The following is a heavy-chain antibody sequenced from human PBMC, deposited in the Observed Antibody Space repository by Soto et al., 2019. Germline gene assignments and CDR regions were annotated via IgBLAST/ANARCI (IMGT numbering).Heavy chain of an antibody. J-gene: IGHJ4*02. CDR3: AKEVSLGSTVDLGY. D-gene: IGHD7-27*01. V-gene: IGHV3-23*01. CDR1: GFTFSIFA. Sequence: GGSLRLSCAASGFTFSIFAMSWVRQSPGKGLEWVSTISGSGGSTYYADAVKGRFTISRDSSMGTLYLQMKSLRAEDTAIYYCAKEVSLGSTVDLGYWGQGALVTVSS. CDR2: ISGSGGST.